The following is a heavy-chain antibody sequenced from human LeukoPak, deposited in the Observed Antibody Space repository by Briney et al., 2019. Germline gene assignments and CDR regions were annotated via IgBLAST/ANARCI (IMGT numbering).Heavy chain of an antibody. D-gene: IGHD1-1*01. J-gene: IGHJ4*02. CDR3: ARDTWNYFDF. Sequence: PGGSLRLSCTASGFLFRNYWMSWVRQAPGKGLEWVANIKFDGSEKYYVDSVKGRFTISRDNAKNSLYLQMNSLTAEDMAMYYCARDTWNYFDFWGQGTLVTVSS. CDR1: GFLFRNYW. CDR2: IKFDGSEK. V-gene: IGHV3-7*01.